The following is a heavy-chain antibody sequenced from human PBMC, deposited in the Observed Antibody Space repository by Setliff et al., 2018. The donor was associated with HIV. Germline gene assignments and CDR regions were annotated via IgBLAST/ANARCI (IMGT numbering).Heavy chain of an antibody. CDR1: GGSISSGSYY. V-gene: IGHV4-61*09. Sequence: LTCTVSGGSISSGSYYWSWIRQPAGKGLEWIGQIHTRGSTNYNPSLKSRVTIAADTSKNQFSLKLSSVTAADTAVYYCARGSSLGSGWIYYYYYMDLWGEGTTVTVSS. J-gene: IGHJ6*03. D-gene: IGHD6-19*01. CDR3: ARGSSLGSGWIYYYYYMDL. CDR2: IHTRGST.